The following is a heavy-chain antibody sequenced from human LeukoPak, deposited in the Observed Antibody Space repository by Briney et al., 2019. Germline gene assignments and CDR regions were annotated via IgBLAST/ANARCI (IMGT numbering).Heavy chain of an antibody. CDR2: MNPNSGNT. CDR1: GYTFTAYY. D-gene: IGHD6-19*01. V-gene: IGHV1-8*02. CDR3: ARGRGSGHKENWFDP. J-gene: IGHJ5*02. Sequence: ASVKVSCKASGYTFTAYYIHWVRQAPGQGLEWMGWMNPNSGNTGYTQKFQGRVTMTRNTFISTAYMELSSLRSEDTAVYYCARGRGSGHKENWFDPWGQGTLVTVSS.